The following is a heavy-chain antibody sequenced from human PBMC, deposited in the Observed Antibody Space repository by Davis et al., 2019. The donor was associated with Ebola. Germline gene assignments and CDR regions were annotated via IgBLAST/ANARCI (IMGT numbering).Heavy chain of an antibody. CDR1: GFTFRSYA. V-gene: IGHV3-23*01. Sequence: GGSLRLSCAASGFTFRSYAMTWVRQAPGKGLEWVSTISGSGGSTYYADSVKGRFTISRDNSNNTLYLQMNSLRAEDTAVYYCAKSNYGDSAGDYWGQGTLVTVSS. CDR3: AKSNYGDSAGDY. CDR2: ISGSGGST. D-gene: IGHD4-17*01. J-gene: IGHJ4*02.